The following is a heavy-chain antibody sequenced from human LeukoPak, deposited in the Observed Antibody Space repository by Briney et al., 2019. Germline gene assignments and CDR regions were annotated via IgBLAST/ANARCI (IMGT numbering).Heavy chain of an antibody. CDR3: ARVGSAAATADY. J-gene: IGHJ4*02. CDR1: GCTFTSYY. CDR2: INPRGGST. D-gene: IGHD6-25*01. Sequence: ASVKVCCKASGCTFTSYYMHWMRQAPGQGPEWMGIINPRGGSTDYAQKFQGRITMTSDTSTSTVYMELNSLRSDDTAVYFCARVGSAAATADYWGQGTLVTVSS. V-gene: IGHV1-46*01.